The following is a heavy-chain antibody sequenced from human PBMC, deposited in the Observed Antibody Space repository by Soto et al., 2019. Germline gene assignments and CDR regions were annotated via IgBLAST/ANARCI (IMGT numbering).Heavy chain of an antibody. D-gene: IGHD3-9*01. CDR1: GFTFSSYA. CDR2: ISSNGGST. V-gene: IGHV3-64D*06. CDR3: VKHRKDYDILTGNPYLDY. J-gene: IGHJ4*02. Sequence: GGSLRLSCSASGFTFSSYAMHWVCQAPGKGLEYVSAISSNGGSTYYADSVKGRFTISRDNSKNTLYLQMSSLRAEDTAVYYCVKHRKDYDILTGNPYLDYWHPVTLVSASS.